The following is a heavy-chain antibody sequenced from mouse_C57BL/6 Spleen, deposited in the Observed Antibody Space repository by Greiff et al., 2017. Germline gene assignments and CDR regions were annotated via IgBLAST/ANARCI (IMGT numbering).Heavy chain of an antibody. D-gene: IGHD2-1*01. CDR3: ARDVGNYVGFAY. CDR2: ISDGGSYT. Sequence: EVKLMESGGGLVKPGGSLKLSCAASGFTFSSYAMSWVRQTPEKRLEWVATISDGGSYTYYPDNVKGRFTISRDNAKNNLYLQMSHLKSEDTAMYYCARDVGNYVGFAYWGQGTLVTVSA. J-gene: IGHJ3*01. CDR1: GFTFSSYA. V-gene: IGHV5-4*01.